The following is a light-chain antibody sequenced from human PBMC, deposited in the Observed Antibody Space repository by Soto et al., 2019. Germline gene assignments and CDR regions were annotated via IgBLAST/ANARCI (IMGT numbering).Light chain of an antibody. Sequence: QSVLTQPASVSGSPGQSITISCTGTSSDVGGYDYVSWYQQHPGKAPKLMIYDVSTRPSGVSNRSSGSKSGNTASLTISGLQAEDEADYYCSSYASSSTDYVFGTGTKVTVL. V-gene: IGLV2-14*01. CDR2: DVS. CDR3: SSYASSSTDYV. J-gene: IGLJ1*01. CDR1: SSDVGGYDY.